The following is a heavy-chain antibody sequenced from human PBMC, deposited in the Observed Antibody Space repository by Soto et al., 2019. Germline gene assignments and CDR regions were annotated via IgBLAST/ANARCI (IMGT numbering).Heavy chain of an antibody. V-gene: IGHV5-51*01. D-gene: IGHD1-26*01. CDR3: ASPSIVGATRLDAFDI. Sequence: PGESLKISRKGSGYSFTSYWIGWVRQMPGKGLEWMGIIYPGDSDTRYSPSFQGQVTISADKSISTAYLQWSSLKASDTAMYYCASPSIVGATRLDAFDIWGQGTMVTVSS. CDR2: IYPGDSDT. CDR1: GYSFTSYW. J-gene: IGHJ3*02.